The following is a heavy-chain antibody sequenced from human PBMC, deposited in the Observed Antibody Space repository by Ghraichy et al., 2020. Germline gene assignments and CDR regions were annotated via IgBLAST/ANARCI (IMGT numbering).Heavy chain of an antibody. Sequence: SVKVSRKASGGTFSSYAISWVRQAPGQGLEWMGGIIPIFGTANYAQKFQGRVTITADESTSTAYMELSSLRSEDTTVYYCARELSWGLLLGFDPWGQGTLVTVSS. J-gene: IGHJ5*02. CDR2: IIPIFGTA. CDR3: ARELSWGLLLGFDP. D-gene: IGHD7-27*01. CDR1: GGTFSSYA. V-gene: IGHV1-69*13.